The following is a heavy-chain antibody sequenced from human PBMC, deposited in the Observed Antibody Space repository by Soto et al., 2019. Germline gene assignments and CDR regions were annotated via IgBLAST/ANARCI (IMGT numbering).Heavy chain of an antibody. V-gene: IGHV4-34*01. CDR1: GGSFTRYY. CDR2: INHSGST. J-gene: IGHJ6*02. D-gene: IGHD3-10*01. CDR3: ARHRLYRSGRPSFVLYYYGMDV. Sequence: SETLSLTCAVYGGSFTRYYGSWFRQPPGKGLEWIGEINHSGSTEYNPSLKSRVTISVHTSKNQFSLKLSSLTAPDTAVYYCARHRLYRSGRPSFVLYYYGMDVCGQGTTVTVSS.